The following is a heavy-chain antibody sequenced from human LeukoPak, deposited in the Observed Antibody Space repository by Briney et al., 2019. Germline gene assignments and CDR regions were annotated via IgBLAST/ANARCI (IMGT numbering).Heavy chain of an antibody. CDR3: AKDRMVVSFGGFDY. V-gene: IGHV3-9*01. CDR2: ISWNSGSI. D-gene: IGHD2-15*01. Sequence: GGSLRLSCAGSGFTFDDYAMHWVRQAPGKGLEWVSGISWNSGSIGYADSVKGRFTISRDNAKNSLYLQMNSLRAEDTALYYCAKDRMVVSFGGFDYWGQGTLVTVSS. J-gene: IGHJ4*02. CDR1: GFTFDDYA.